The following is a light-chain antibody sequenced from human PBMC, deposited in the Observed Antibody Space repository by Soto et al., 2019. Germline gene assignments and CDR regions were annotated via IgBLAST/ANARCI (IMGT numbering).Light chain of an antibody. V-gene: IGKV3-11*01. J-gene: IGKJ1*01. Sequence: VMTQSPLSLPVTLGQPASISCRSSQSVSSYLAWYQQKPGQAPRLLIYDASNSATGIPARFSGSGSGTDFTLTISSLEPEDFAVYYCQQRSNWLWTFGQGTKVEIK. CDR1: QSVSSY. CDR3: QQRSNWLWT. CDR2: DAS.